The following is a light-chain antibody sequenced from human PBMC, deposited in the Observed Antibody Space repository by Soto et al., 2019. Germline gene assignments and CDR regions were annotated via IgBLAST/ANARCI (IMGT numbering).Light chain of an antibody. J-gene: IGKJ1*01. Sequence: EIVLTHSPGTLSLSPWEIATLSCRASQTVNSYLAWYQQKPGQAPRLLIYGASNRATGIPDRFSGSGSGTDFTLTISRLDPEDFAVYYCQHYGNSRTFGQGTKVDIK. CDR1: QTVNSY. V-gene: IGKV3-20*01. CDR2: GAS. CDR3: QHYGNSRT.